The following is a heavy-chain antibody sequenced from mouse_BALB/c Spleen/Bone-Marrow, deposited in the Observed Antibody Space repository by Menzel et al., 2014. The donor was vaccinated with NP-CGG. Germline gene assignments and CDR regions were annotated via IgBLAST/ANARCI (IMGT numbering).Heavy chain of an antibody. CDR2: IYPSDSYT. Sequence: QVQLQQSGAELVRPGASVNLSCKASGYTFTSYWINWVKPRPGQGLEWIGNIYPSDSYTNYNQKFKDKATLTVDKSSSTAYMQLSSPTSEDSAVYYCTRSYGSSYEYYFDYWGQGTTLTVSS. J-gene: IGHJ2*01. CDR3: TRSYGSSYEYYFDY. V-gene: IGHV1-69*02. D-gene: IGHD1-1*01. CDR1: GYTFTSYW.